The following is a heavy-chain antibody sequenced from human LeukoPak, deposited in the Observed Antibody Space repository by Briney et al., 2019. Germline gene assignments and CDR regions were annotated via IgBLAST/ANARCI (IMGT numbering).Heavy chain of an antibody. J-gene: IGHJ4*02. D-gene: IGHD5-24*01. CDR1: GFTFSSYA. V-gene: IGHV3-23*01. Sequence: GGSLRLSCAASGFTFSSYAMSWVRQAPGKLLEWASAFSGSGGSTYYAASVKGRFTISRDNSKNTLYLQMNSLRAEDTAVYYCVRDGYKSYDYWGQGTLVTVSS. CDR2: FSGSGGST. CDR3: VRDGYKSYDY.